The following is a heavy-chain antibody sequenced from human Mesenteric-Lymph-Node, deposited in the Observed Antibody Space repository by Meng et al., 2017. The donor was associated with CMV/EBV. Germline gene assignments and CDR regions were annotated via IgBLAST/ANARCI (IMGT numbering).Heavy chain of an antibody. CDR3: TTDGYNWNYAYYYGMDV. CDR2: ITSNGLYI. CDR1: GFTFSSYG. V-gene: IGHV3-21*04. D-gene: IGHD1-7*01. J-gene: IGHJ6*02. Sequence: GGSLRLSCAASGFTFSSYGMHWVRQAPGKGLEWLSSITSNGLYIYDADSVKGRFTISRDNSKNTLYLQMNSLRAEDTAVYYCTTDGYNWNYAYYYGMDVWGQGTTVTVSS.